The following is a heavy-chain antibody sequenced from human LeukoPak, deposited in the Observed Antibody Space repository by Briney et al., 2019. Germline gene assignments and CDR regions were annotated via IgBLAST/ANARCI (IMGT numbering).Heavy chain of an antibody. CDR1: GFTFSTYA. CDR2: ISSNTKYI. V-gene: IGHV3-21*01. D-gene: IGHD6-6*01. Sequence: PGGSLRLSCAASGFTFSTYAMSWVRQAPGKGLEWVSSISSNTKYIYYADSVKGRFTISRDNANNSLYLQMNSLRAEDTAVYYCARDWRYSSSSQYYFGMDVWGQGTTVTVSS. CDR3: ARDWRYSSSSQYYFGMDV. J-gene: IGHJ6*02.